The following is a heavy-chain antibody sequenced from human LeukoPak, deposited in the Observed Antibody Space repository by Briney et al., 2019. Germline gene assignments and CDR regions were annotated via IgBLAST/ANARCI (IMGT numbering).Heavy chain of an antibody. J-gene: IGHJ4*02. D-gene: IGHD2-21*02. V-gene: IGHV3-23*01. CDR1: GFTFSTSG. CDR3: AKEGRGDTRYFDN. CDR2: VSPSAANT. Sequence: GGSLRLSCAASGFTFSTSGMSWVRQAPGKGLEWVSTVSPSAANTYCADSVRGRFTISRDKSKTTVYLQMNSLRVEDTAIYYCAKEGRGDTRYFDNWGQGTLVTVSS.